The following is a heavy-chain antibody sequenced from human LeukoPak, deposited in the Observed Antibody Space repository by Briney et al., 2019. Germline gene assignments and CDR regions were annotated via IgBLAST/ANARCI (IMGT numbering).Heavy chain of an antibody. CDR1: GYTFTSYG. CDR3: AVAAAGTEAEYFQH. CDR2: ISAYNGNT. Sequence: GASVKVSCKASGYTFTSYGISWVRQAPGQGLEWMGWISAYNGNTNYAQKFQGRVTITADESTSTAYMELSSLRSEDTAVYYCAVAAAGTEAEYFQHWGQGTLVTVSS. V-gene: IGHV1-18*01. J-gene: IGHJ1*01. D-gene: IGHD6-13*01.